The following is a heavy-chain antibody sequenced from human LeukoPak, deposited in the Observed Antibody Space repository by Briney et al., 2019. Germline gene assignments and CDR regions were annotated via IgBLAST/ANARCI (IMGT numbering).Heavy chain of an antibody. D-gene: IGHD3-22*01. Sequence: GGSLRLSRAASGFTFSNYAMHWVRQAPGKGLEWVAVIWYDGSNKYYADSVKGRFTIYRDNAKNTLNLQMNSLRAEDTAVYYCARDYYDSSGYFDAFDIWGQGTMVTVSS. CDR2: IWYDGSNK. CDR3: ARDYYDSSGYFDAFDI. J-gene: IGHJ3*02. V-gene: IGHV3-33*01. CDR1: GFTFSNYA.